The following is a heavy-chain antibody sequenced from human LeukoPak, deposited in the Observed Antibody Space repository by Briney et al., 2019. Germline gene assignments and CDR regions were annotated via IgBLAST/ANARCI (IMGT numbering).Heavy chain of an antibody. CDR1: GGTFSSYA. D-gene: IGHD2-2*01. V-gene: IGHV1-69*13. J-gene: IGHJ5*02. Sequence: ASVKVSCKASGGTFSSYAISWVRQAPGQGLEWMGGIIPIFGTANYAQKFQGRVTITADESTSTAYMELSSLRSEDTAVYYCARDRYCSSTSCKSHPMGYWFDPWGQGTLVTVSS. CDR2: IIPIFGTA. CDR3: ARDRYCSSTSCKSHPMGYWFDP.